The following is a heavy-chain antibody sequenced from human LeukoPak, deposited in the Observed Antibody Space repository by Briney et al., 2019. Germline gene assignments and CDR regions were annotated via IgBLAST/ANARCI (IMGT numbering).Heavy chain of an antibody. D-gene: IGHD3-22*01. CDR3: TTDSSGYTFDY. CDR2: IKTKTDGGTT. Sequence: GGSLRLSCAASGFTFSNAWMSWVRQAPGKGLEWVGLIKTKTDGGTTDYAAPVKGRFTISRDDSKNTLYLQLSSLETEDTAVYYCTTDSSGYTFDYWGQGTLVTVSS. CDR1: GFTFSNAW. V-gene: IGHV3-15*01. J-gene: IGHJ4*02.